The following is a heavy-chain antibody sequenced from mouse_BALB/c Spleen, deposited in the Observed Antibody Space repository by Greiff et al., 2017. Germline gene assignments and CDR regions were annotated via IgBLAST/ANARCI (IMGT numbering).Heavy chain of an antibody. J-gene: IGHJ4*01. CDR2: ISSGGSYT. V-gene: IGHV5-9-4*01. D-gene: IGHD2-1*01. CDR3: ARVDGNSLCAMDY. CDR1: GFTFSSYA. Sequence: EVQVVESGGGLVKPGGSLKLSCAASGFTFSSYAMSWVRQSPEKRLEWVAEISSGGSYTYYPDTVTGRFTSSRYDAKKTLYLEMSSLRSEDTAMYYCARVDGNSLCAMDYWGQGTSVTVSS.